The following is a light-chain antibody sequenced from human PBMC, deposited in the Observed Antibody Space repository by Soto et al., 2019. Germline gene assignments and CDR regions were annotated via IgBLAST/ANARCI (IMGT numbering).Light chain of an antibody. CDR3: CSYAGRSSVL. J-gene: IGLJ2*01. V-gene: IGLV2-11*01. CDR1: SSDVGLYNY. CDR2: DVS. Sequence: QSVLTQPRSVSGSPGQSVTISCTGTSSDVGLYNYVSWFQQHPGNAPKLMIFDVSKRPSGVPDRCSGPRSGNTASLTISGLQAEDEAQYYCCSYAGRSSVLFGGGTKLTVL.